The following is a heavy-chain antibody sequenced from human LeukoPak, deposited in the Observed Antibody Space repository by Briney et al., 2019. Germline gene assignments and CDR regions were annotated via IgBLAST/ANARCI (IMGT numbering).Heavy chain of an antibody. V-gene: IGHV3-20*04. J-gene: IGHJ6*02. Sequence: GGTLRLSCAASGFTFDYFDMSWDAPAPGKGREWVSDINWNGQRTDYADSVKGRFTISRDNATNSLYLQMNSLRAEDTALYYCAREFGQRRDFYYYGLDVWGQGTTVTVSS. CDR2: INWNGQRT. CDR3: AREFGQRRDFYYYGLDV. D-gene: IGHD3-16*01. CDR1: GFTFDYFD.